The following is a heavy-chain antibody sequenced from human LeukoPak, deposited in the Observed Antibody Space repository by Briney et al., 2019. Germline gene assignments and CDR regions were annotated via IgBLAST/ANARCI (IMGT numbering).Heavy chain of an antibody. Sequence: SVKVSCKASGGTFSSYAISWERQAPGQGLEWMGRIIPILGIANYAQKFQGRVTITADKSTSTAYMELSSLRSEDTAVYYCARVHADSSAYMDVWGQGTTVTVSS. CDR1: GGTFSSYA. V-gene: IGHV1-69*04. D-gene: IGHD3-22*01. J-gene: IGHJ6*02. CDR2: IIPILGIA. CDR3: ARVHADSSAYMDV.